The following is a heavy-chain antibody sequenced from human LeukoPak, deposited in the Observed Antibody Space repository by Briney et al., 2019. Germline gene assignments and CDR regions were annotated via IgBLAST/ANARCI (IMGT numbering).Heavy chain of an antibody. J-gene: IGHJ3*02. CDR1: GFTFSSYG. Sequence: GGSLRLSCAASGFTFSSYGMHWVRQAPGRGLEWVAFIRYDGSNKYYADSVKSRFTISRDNSKNTLYLQMNSLRAEDTAVHYCAKDGVGYCSSTSCYQQDAFDIWGQGTMVTVSS. D-gene: IGHD2-2*01. CDR2: IRYDGSNK. CDR3: AKDGVGYCSSTSCYQQDAFDI. V-gene: IGHV3-30*02.